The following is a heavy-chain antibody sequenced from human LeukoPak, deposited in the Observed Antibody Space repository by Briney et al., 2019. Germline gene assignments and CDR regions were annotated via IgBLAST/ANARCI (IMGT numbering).Heavy chain of an antibody. J-gene: IGHJ4*02. CDR2: IRYDGSNK. CDR1: GFTFSSYG. D-gene: IGHD6-6*01. V-gene: IGHV3-30*02. CDR3: AKLISVGYSSSSPNY. Sequence: GGSLRLSCAASGFTFSSYGMHWVRQAPGKGLEWVAFIRYDGSNKYYADSVKGRFTISRDNSKNTLYLQMNSLRAEDTAVYYCAKLISVGYSSSSPNYWGQGTLVTVSS.